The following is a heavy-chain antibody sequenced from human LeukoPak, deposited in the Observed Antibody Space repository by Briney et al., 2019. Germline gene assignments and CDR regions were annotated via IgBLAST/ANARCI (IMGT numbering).Heavy chain of an antibody. V-gene: IGHV3-23*01. D-gene: IGHD3-3*01. CDR2: ISGSGGST. CDR1: GFTFSSYA. J-gene: IGHJ4*02. CDR3: AKMLPETTFWSGSNYYFDY. Sequence: GGSLRLSCAASGFTFSSYAMSWVRQASGKGLEWVSAISGSGGSTYYAGSVKGRFTISRDNSKNTLYLQMNSLRAEDTAVYYCAKMLPETTFWSGSNYYFDYWGQGTLVTVSS.